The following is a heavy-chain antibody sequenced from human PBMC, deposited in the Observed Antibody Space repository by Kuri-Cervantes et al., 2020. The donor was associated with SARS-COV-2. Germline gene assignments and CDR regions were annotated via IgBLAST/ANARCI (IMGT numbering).Heavy chain of an antibody. D-gene: IGHD2-2*02. CDR1: GFTFSDYY. Sequence: GGSLRLSCAASGFTFSDYYMSWIRQAPGKGLEWVSYISSSGSTIYYADSVKGRFTIFRDNAKNSLYLQMNSLRVDDTAVYYCAKGRRSTYYSSVDYCGQGTLVTVSS. CDR2: ISSSGSTI. CDR3: AKGRRSTYYSSVDY. J-gene: IGHJ4*02. V-gene: IGHV3-11*01.